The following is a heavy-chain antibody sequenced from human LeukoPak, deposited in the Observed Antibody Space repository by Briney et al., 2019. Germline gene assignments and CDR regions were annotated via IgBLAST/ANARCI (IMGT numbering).Heavy chain of an antibody. Sequence: GASVKISCKSSGYTFTTYDIHWVRQAPGQRLEWMGWINAGNGDTRYSQEFQGRVSFTRDTSASTAYMELRSLRSEDMAMYYCARGFPIYASFAPWGQGTLVTVSS. J-gene: IGHJ5*02. V-gene: IGHV1-3*03. CDR1: GYTFTTYD. CDR2: INAGNGDT. CDR3: ARGFPIYASFAP. D-gene: IGHD2-21*01.